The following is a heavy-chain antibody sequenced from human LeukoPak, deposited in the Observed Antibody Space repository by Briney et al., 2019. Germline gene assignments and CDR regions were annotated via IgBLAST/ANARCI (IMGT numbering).Heavy chain of an antibody. J-gene: IGHJ4*02. CDR3: ASSVDSSGYYSFLFDY. CDR1: GGSISSYY. CDR2: IYYSGST. D-gene: IGHD3-22*01. Sequence: PSETLSLTCTVSGGSISSYYWSWIRQPPGKGLEWIGYIYYSGSTNYNPSLKSRVTISVDTSKNQFSLKLSSVTAADTAVYYCASSVDSSGYYSFLFDYWGQGTLVTVSS. V-gene: IGHV4-59*08.